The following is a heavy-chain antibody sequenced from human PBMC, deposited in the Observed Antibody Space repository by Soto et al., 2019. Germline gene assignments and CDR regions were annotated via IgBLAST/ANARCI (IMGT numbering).Heavy chain of an antibody. J-gene: IGHJ4*02. CDR3: ARTPRFAVFGQLAKGFDY. CDR2: ISYRGST. Sequence: SETLSLTCNVSGGSFNGYSWSWFRQTSGKGLEWIGDISYRGSTSYSPSLKSRLMISLDTSNNQFSLKVASVTAADTAVYYCARTPRFAVFGQLAKGFDYWGQGTLVTVSS. V-gene: IGHV4-34*01. D-gene: IGHD3-10*02. CDR1: GGSFNGYS.